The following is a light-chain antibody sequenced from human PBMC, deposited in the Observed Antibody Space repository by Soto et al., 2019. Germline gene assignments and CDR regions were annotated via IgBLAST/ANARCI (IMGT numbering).Light chain of an antibody. CDR3: AVWDDSLSGMV. CDR1: SSDVGGYNY. Sequence: QSALTQPPSASGSPGQSVAISCTGTSSDVGGYNYVSWYQQHPGKAPKLMIYEVNKRPSGVPDRFSGSKSGNTASLTVSGLQAEDEADYYCAVWDDSLSGMVFGGGTKLTVL. J-gene: IGLJ2*01. CDR2: EVN. V-gene: IGLV2-8*01.